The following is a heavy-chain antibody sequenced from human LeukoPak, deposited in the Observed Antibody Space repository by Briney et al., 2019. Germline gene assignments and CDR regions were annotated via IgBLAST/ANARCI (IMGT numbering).Heavy chain of an antibody. Sequence: GGSLRLSCAASGFTFNIYAMSWVRQAPGKGLEWVSSITGAGDVTFYADSVRGRFTISRDNSRSTLYLQMNFLRTDDTAVYYCVKDRPNYYGSEGHYYRQNGDSWGQGTLVTVSS. D-gene: IGHD3-22*01. CDR1: GFTFNIYA. CDR3: VKDRPNYYGSEGHYYRQNGDS. J-gene: IGHJ5*01. CDR2: ITGAGDVT. V-gene: IGHV3-23*01.